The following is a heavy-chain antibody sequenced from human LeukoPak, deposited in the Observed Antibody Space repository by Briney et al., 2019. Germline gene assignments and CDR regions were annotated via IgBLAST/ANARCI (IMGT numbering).Heavy chain of an antibody. CDR1: GFIFSSYA. CDR3: ARTISSTSPYYYYYMDV. Sequence: GGSLRLSCAASGFIFSSYAMTWVRQAPGKGLEWVSGISGSGVDTYYADSVKGRFTISRDNSKNTLYLQMNSLRAEDTAVYYCARTISSTSPYYYYYMDVWGKGTTVTISS. D-gene: IGHD2-2*01. CDR2: ISGSGVDT. J-gene: IGHJ6*03. V-gene: IGHV3-23*01.